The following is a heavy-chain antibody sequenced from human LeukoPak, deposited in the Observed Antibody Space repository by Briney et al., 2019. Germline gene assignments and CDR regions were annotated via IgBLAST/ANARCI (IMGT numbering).Heavy chain of an antibody. CDR1: GYTFTSYA. D-gene: IGHD3-3*01. Sequence: GASVKVSCKASGYTFTSYAIHWVRQAPGQRLEWMGWISAGNGNTKYSQNFQGRVTFISNTSATTAFMELSSLRSEDAAVYYCARGLVLRFLVPMSYGMDVWGQGTTVTVSS. J-gene: IGHJ6*02. V-gene: IGHV1-3*01. CDR3: ARGLVLRFLVPMSYGMDV. CDR2: ISAGNGNT.